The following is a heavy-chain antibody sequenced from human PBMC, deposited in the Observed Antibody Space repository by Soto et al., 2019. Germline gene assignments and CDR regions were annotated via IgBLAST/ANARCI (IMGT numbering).Heavy chain of an antibody. Sequence: QVQLQQWGAGLLKPSETLSLTCAVYGGSFSGYYWSWIRQPPGKGLEWIGEINHSGSTNYNPSLKRRVTISVDTSKNQFSLKLSSVTAADTAVYYCAQTSFYDFWSGYNHDAFDIWGQGTMVTVSS. CDR1: GGSFSGYY. CDR2: INHSGST. J-gene: IGHJ3*02. V-gene: IGHV4-34*01. CDR3: AQTSFYDFWSGYNHDAFDI. D-gene: IGHD3-3*01.